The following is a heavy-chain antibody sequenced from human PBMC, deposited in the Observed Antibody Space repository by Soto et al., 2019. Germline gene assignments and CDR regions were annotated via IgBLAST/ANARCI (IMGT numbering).Heavy chain of an antibody. Sequence: SVKVSCKASGGTFSSYAISWVRQAPGQGLEWMGGIIPIFGTANYAQKFQGRVTITADESTSTAYMELSSLRSEDTAVYYCARAYRTPGAVNYYYYGMDVWGQGTTVTVSS. CDR3: ARAYRTPGAVNYYYYGMDV. CDR1: GGTFSSYA. J-gene: IGHJ6*02. CDR2: IIPIFGTA. V-gene: IGHV1-69*13. D-gene: IGHD3-16*01.